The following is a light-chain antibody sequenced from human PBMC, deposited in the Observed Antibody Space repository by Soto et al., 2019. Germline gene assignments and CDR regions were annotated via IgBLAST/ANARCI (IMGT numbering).Light chain of an antibody. CDR1: QSVSNNY. CDR3: QQYNTYPWT. J-gene: IGKJ1*01. V-gene: IGKV3-20*01. CDR2: GAS. Sequence: EIVLTQSPGTLSLSPGERATLSCRASQSVSNNYLAWYQQKPGQAPRLLIYGASNRATGIPDRFSGSGSGTEFTLTISSLQPEDFAIYYCQQYNTYPWTFGQGTRVES.